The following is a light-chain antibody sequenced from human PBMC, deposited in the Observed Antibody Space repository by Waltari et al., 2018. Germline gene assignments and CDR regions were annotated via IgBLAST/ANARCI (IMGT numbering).Light chain of an antibody. Sequence: DIQMTQSTSSLSASVGDRVTITCRASQGISNYLAWYQQKPGKVPKLLIYEADILQAGVPSRFSGSGSETDFTLTISRLQPEDAAIYYCQKYNSAPRTFGQGTKVEIK. J-gene: IGKJ1*01. CDR2: EAD. V-gene: IGKV1-27*01. CDR1: QGISNY. CDR3: QKYNSAPRT.